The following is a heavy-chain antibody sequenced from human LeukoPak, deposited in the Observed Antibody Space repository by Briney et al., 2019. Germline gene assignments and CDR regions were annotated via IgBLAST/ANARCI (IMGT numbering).Heavy chain of an antibody. J-gene: IGHJ4*02. CDR1: GFTFSDFY. V-gene: IGHV3-11*06. D-gene: IGHD3-10*01. Sequence: GGSLRLSCAASGFTFSDFYMSWIRQAPGKGLEWLSDISSSSTDTNYADSVKGRFTISRDNAKNSLFLQLNSLSAEDTAVYYCARKTYYYDSGSYSKSYYFDYWGQGTLVTVSS. CDR3: ARKTYYYDSGSYSKSYYFDY. CDR2: ISSSSTDT.